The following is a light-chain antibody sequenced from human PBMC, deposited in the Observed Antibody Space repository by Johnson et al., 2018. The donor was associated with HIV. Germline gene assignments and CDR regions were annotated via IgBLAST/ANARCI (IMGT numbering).Light chain of an antibody. CDR3: GTWDISRSGGGV. V-gene: IGLV1-51*02. Sequence: VLTQPPSVSAAPGQKVTISCSGSSSNIGNNYVSWYQQLPGTAPKLLIYENNKRPSGIPDRFSGSKSGTSASLGITGLQTGDEADYYCGTWDISRSGGGVFGTGTKVTVL. J-gene: IGLJ1*01. CDR2: ENN. CDR1: SSNIGNNY.